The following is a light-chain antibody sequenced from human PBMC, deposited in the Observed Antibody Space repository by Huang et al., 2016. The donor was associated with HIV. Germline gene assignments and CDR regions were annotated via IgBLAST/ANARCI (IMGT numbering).Light chain of an antibody. J-gene: IGKJ1*01. CDR1: QSVSSSY. CDR3: QQYDSSPWT. Sequence: EIVLTQSPGTLSLSPGERATLSCRASQSVSSSYLAWYQQNPGQAPRLLFYGASSRATGIPARFSGSGSGTDFTLTISRLEPEDFAVYYCQQYDSSPWTFGQGTKVEIK. CDR2: GAS. V-gene: IGKV3-20*01.